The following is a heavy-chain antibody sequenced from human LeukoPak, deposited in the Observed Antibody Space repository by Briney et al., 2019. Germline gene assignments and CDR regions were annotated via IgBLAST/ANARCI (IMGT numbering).Heavy chain of an antibody. V-gene: IGHV3-30*03. CDR1: GFTFSSYG. Sequence: QPGGSLRLSCAASGFTFSSYGMHWVRQAPGKGLEWVAVISYDGSNKYYADSVKGRFTISRDNSKNTLYLHMNSLRAEDTAVYYCVLYGDYESPDGFDIWGQGTMVTVSS. J-gene: IGHJ3*02. CDR3: VLYGDYESPDGFDI. D-gene: IGHD4-17*01. CDR2: ISYDGSNK.